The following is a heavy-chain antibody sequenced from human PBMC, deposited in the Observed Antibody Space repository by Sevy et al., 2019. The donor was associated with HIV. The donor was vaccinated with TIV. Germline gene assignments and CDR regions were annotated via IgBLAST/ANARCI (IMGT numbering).Heavy chain of an antibody. V-gene: IGHV3-15*01. CDR3: SSDTGISDYDFWSGRDDTFDN. Sequence: GGSLRLSCAASGFTFSNAWMSWVRQAPGKGLEWVGRIKSKTDGGTTDYAAPVTGRFTISTDESKNTLYLHMNSLKTADAAMYYCSSDTGISDYDFWSGRDDTFDNWGQGTMVTVSS. CDR1: GFTFSNAW. D-gene: IGHD3-3*01. J-gene: IGHJ3*02. CDR2: IKSKTDGGTT.